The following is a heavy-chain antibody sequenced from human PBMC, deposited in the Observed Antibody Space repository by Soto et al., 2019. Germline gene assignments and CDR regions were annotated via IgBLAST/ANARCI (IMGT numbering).Heavy chain of an antibody. V-gene: IGHV3-64*04. CDR3: ARPAMTTMGIDGMDV. Sequence: PGGSIRLSWSASGFTFSSHARHWISQAPGKGLEYVSAISSNGSTTNYADSVKGRFTISRDNAKNTLYLQMNSLRVEDTALYYCARPAMTTMGIDGMDVWGQGTTVTVSS. J-gene: IGHJ6*02. CDR2: ISSNGSTT. CDR1: GFTFSSHA. D-gene: IGHD4-17*01.